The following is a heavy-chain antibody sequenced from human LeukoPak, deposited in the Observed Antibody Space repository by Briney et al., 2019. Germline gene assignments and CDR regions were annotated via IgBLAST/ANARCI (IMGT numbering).Heavy chain of an antibody. V-gene: IGHV5-51*01. J-gene: IGHJ4*02. CDR1: GYSFTSYW. D-gene: IGHD5-18*01. CDR3: ARQTAMGRSGDY. CDR2: IDPSDSET. Sequence: GESLKISCKASGYSFTSYWNGWVRQMPGKGLEWMGIIDPSDSETRYTPSFQGQVTISADKSLSTAYLQWNSLKASDTAMYYCARQTAMGRSGDYWGQGTLLTVSS.